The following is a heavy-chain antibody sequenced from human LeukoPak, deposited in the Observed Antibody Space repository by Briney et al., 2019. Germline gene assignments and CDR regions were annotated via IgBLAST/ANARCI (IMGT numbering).Heavy chain of an antibody. CDR3: ARDRMGSYLD. J-gene: IGHJ4*02. Sequence: VASVKVSCKASGYTFTGYYVHWVRQAPGQGLEWVGRMNPNSGGTTYAQKFQGRVSMTRDTSISTAYMELSRLTYDDTAIFYCARDRMGSYLDWGQGTAVTVSS. CDR2: MNPNSGGT. CDR1: GYTFTGYY. V-gene: IGHV1-2*06. D-gene: IGHD3-10*01.